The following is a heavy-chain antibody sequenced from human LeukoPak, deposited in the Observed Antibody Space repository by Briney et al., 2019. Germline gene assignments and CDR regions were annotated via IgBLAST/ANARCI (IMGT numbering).Heavy chain of an antibody. V-gene: IGHV1-18*04. D-gene: IGHD1-1*01. CDR2: ISAYNGNT. CDR1: GYTFTSYG. CDR3: AREAPPRDDDSDCYYGMDV. Sequence: ASVKVSCKASGYTFTSYGISWVRHAPGQGLEWMGWISAYNGNTNYAQKLQGRVTMTTDTSTSTAYMELRSLRSDDTAVHYCAREAPPRDDDSDCYYGMDVWGKGTTVTVSS. J-gene: IGHJ6*04.